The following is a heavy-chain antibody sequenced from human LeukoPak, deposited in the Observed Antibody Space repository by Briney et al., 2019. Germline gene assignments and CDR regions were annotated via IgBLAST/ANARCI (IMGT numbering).Heavy chain of an antibody. CDR1: GGSISSYY. Sequence: PSDTLSLTCTVSGGSISSYYWSWIRQPPGKGLEWIGYIYYSGSTNYNPSLKSRVTISVDTSKNQFSLKLSSVTAADTAVYYCARSVSPSDYWGQGTLVTVSS. D-gene: IGHD5/OR15-5a*01. V-gene: IGHV4-59*07. CDR2: IYYSGST. CDR3: ARSVSPSDY. J-gene: IGHJ4*02.